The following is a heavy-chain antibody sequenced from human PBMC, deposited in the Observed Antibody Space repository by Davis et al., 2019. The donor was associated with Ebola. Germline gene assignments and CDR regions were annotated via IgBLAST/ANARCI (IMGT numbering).Heavy chain of an antibody. CDR2: ISSSSSYI. Sequence: GGSLRLSCAVYGGTFSGYYWTWIRQPPGKGLEWVSSISSSSSYIYYADSVKGRFTISRDNAKNSLYLQMNSLRAEDTAVYYCARDVQYSPMLVYYGMDVWGQGTTVTVSS. D-gene: IGHD2-2*01. CDR3: ARDVQYSPMLVYYGMDV. CDR1: GGTFSGYY. V-gene: IGHV3-21*01. J-gene: IGHJ6*02.